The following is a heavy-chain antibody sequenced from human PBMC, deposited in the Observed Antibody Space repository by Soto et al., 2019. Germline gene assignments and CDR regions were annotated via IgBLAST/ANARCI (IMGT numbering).Heavy chain of an antibody. D-gene: IGHD5-18*01. CDR2: ISGNGGST. V-gene: IGHV3-23*01. J-gene: IGHJ3*02. CDR1: GLTFSNYA. CDR3: AKRLFAIVVVGGYDI. Sequence: GGSLRLSCATSGLTFSNYAMSWVRQAPGGGLEWVSDISGNGGSTYYADSVRGRFTISRDNSKNTLFLEMNSLRVEDTAVYYCAKRLFAIVVVGGYDIWGQGTKVTVSS.